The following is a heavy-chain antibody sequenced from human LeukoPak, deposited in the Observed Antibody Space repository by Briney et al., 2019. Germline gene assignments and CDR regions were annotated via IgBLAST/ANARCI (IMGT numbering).Heavy chain of an antibody. Sequence: LRLSCAASGFTFSDHYMDWVRQPPGKGLEWIGYIYYSGSTYYNPSLKSRVTISIDTSKNQFSLRLSSVTAADTAVYYCARTMILVVSSYYYYGMDVWGQGTTVTVSS. CDR2: IYYSGST. CDR1: GFTFSDHY. J-gene: IGHJ6*02. V-gene: IGHV4-30-4*08. CDR3: ARTMILVVSSYYYYGMDV. D-gene: IGHD3-22*01.